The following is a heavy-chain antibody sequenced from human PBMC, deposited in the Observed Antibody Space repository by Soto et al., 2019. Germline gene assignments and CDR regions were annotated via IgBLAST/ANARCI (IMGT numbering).Heavy chain of an antibody. CDR2: IYYSGST. J-gene: IGHJ4*02. Sequence: QLQLQESGPGLVKPSETLSLTCTVSGGSISSSSYYWGWIRQPPGKGLEWIGSIYYSGSTYYNPSLKSRVTISVDTSKNQFSLKLSSVTAADTAVYYCARPNYDFWSGYYRSYYFDYWGQGTLVTVSS. CDR1: GGSISSSSYY. V-gene: IGHV4-39*01. CDR3: ARPNYDFWSGYYRSYYFDY. D-gene: IGHD3-3*01.